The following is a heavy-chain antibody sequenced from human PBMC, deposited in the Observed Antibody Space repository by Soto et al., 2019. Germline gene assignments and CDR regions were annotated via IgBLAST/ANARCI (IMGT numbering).Heavy chain of an antibody. V-gene: IGHV1-18*01. CDR3: ARELGQQLVGWFDP. J-gene: IGHJ5*02. CDR2: ISAYNGNT. D-gene: IGHD6-13*01. CDR1: GYTFTSYG. Sequence: ASGKVSCKASGYTFTSYGISWVRQAPGQGLEWMGWISAYNGNTNYAQKLQGRVTMTTDTSTSTAYMELRSLRSDDTAVYYCARELGQQLVGWFDPWGQGTLVTVSS.